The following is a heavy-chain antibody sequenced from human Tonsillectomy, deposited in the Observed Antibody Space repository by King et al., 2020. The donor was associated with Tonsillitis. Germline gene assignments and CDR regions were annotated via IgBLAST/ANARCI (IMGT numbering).Heavy chain of an antibody. CDR1: GYSFTTYW. CDR3: ARHRTSGSSDGIDI. V-gene: IGHV5-51*01. D-gene: IGHD1-26*01. J-gene: IGHJ3*02. CDR2: IYPGDSDT. Sequence: VQLVESGAEVKKPGNSLKISCKGSGYSFTTYWVAWVRQMPGKGLEWMGIIYPGDSDTRYSPSFQGQVTMSVDKSFITVYLQWGRLKASDTAIYYCARHRTSGSSDGIDIWGEGTMVTVSS.